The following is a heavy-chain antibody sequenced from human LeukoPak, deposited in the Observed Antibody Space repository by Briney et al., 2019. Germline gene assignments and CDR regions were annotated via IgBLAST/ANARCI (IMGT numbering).Heavy chain of an antibody. CDR1: GGSFSGYY. Sequence: SETLSLACAVYGGSFSGYYWSWIRQPPGKGLEWIGEINHSGYSNYNPSLKSRVTISLDTSKKQFSLNLNSVTAADTAVYYCARIWPDLWGRGTLVTVSS. D-gene: IGHD3-10*01. J-gene: IGHJ2*01. CDR3: ARIWPDL. CDR2: INHSGYS. V-gene: IGHV4-34*01.